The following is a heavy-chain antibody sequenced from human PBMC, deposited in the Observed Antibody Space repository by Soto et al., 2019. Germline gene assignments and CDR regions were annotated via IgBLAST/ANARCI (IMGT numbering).Heavy chain of an antibody. CDR1: GFTFSSYG. D-gene: IGHD3-3*01. CDR3: ARDQPDYDFWSGHWGSRPSPPPYGMDV. CDR2: IWYDGSNK. V-gene: IGHV3-33*01. J-gene: IGHJ6*02. Sequence: PGGSLRLSCAASGFTFSSYGMHWVRQAPGKGLEWVAVIWYDGSNKYYADSVKGRFTISRDNSKNTLYLQMNSLRAEDTAVYYCARDQPDYDFWSGHWGSRPSPPPYGMDVWGQGTTVTVSS.